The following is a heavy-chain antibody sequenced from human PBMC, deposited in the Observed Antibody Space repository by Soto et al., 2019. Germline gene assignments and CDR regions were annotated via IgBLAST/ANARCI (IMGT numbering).Heavy chain of an antibody. D-gene: IGHD1-1*01. J-gene: IGHJ6*02. Sequence: QVQLVQSGAEVTKPGASVKVSCRASGYTFTTYDINWVRQATGQGLEWMGWMSPNSGATGYAQKFQGRVPMTRDTSISTAYMALSNLRSEDTAIYYCARGVDAGVDVWGQGTTVTVSS. CDR3: ARGVDAGVDV. CDR2: MSPNSGAT. V-gene: IGHV1-8*01. CDR1: GYTFTTYD.